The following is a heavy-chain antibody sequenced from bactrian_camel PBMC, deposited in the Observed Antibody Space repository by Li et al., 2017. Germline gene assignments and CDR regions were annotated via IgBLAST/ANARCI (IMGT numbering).Heavy chain of an antibody. CDR1: QLTYQCGD. Sequence: VQLVESGGGSVQVGGSLRLSCVVSQLTYQCGDMSWNRQASGQSREFVSSIDSNGSGTYADAVKGRFTISQDTSKNTMYLQMNGLKPEGTAMYYCKAWCTYGPSMRKNAYFGQGTQVTVS. J-gene: IGHJ4*01. CDR2: IDSNGSG. V-gene: IGHV3S10*01. D-gene: IGHD6*01.